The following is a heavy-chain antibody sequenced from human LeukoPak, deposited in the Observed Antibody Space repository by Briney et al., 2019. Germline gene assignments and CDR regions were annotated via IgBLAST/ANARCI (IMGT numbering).Heavy chain of an antibody. D-gene: IGHD5-18*01. V-gene: IGHV4-59*11. J-gene: IGHJ6*03. Sequence: SETLCLTCTVSGGSISRHYWSWIRQPPGKGLEWIWYVYYSGSTNYNPSLKSRVTISLETSKNQFCLQLISVTAAEKAVYYCAREAGGARGYSYGYGYYYYMDVWGKGTTVTVSS. CDR2: VYYSGST. CDR3: AREAGGARGYSYGYGYYYYMDV. CDR1: GGSISRHY.